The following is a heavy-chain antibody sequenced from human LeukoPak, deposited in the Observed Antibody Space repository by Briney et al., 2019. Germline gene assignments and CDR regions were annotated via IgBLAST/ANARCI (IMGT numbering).Heavy chain of an antibody. J-gene: IGHJ4*02. CDR2: ISHSGST. D-gene: IGHD5-24*01. Sequence: PSETLSLTCAVSGYSISSGFYWGWIRQPPGKGLEWIGSISHSGSTYYNPSLKSRVTISVDTSKNQFSLKLSSVTAADTAVYYCASMATIRSGFDYWGQGTLVTVSS. CDR3: ASMATIRSGFDY. CDR1: GYSISSGFY. V-gene: IGHV4-38-2*01.